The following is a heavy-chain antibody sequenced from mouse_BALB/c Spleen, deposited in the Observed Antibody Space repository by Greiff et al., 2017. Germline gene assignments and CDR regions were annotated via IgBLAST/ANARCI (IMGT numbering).Heavy chain of an antibody. CDR3: ARFLSYYGNDYYAMDY. V-gene: IGHV5-17*02. J-gene: IGHJ4*01. CDR2: ISSGSSTI. CDR1: GFTFSSFG. D-gene: IGHD2-10*01. Sequence: EVKLVESGGGLVQPGGSRKLSCAASGFTFSSFGMHWVRQAPEKGLEWVAYISSGSSTIYYADTVKGRFTISRDNPKNTLFLQMTSLRSEDTAMYYCARFLSYYGNDYYAMDYWGQGTSVTVSS.